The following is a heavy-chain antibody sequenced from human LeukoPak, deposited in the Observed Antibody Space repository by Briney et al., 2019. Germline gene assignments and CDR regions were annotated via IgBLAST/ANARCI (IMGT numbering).Heavy chain of an antibody. Sequence: GGSLRLSCAASGFTFSSYGMHWVRQAPGKGLEWVAVIGYDRSNKDYADSVKGRFAISRDNSKNTLYLQMNSLRAEDTAVYYCAREYGDYGVRKYYFDYWGQGTLVTVSS. D-gene: IGHD4-17*01. CDR2: IGYDRSNK. CDR1: GFTFSSYG. J-gene: IGHJ4*02. CDR3: AREYGDYGVRKYYFDY. V-gene: IGHV3-33*08.